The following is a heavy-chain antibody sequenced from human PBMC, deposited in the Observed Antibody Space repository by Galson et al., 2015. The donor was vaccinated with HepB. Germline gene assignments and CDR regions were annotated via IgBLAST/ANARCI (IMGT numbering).Heavy chain of an antibody. CDR2: IYTSGST. D-gene: IGHD2-15*01. V-gene: IGHV4-4*07. CDR1: GGSISSYY. CDR3: ARAPLFGLSRFDL. J-gene: IGHJ2*01. Sequence: ETLSLTCTVSGGSISSYYWSWIRLPAGKGQEWIGRIYTSGSTDYNPSLKSRVTMSVDTSNNHFSLRLSSVTAADTAVYYCARAPLFGLSRFDLWGRGTLVTVSS.